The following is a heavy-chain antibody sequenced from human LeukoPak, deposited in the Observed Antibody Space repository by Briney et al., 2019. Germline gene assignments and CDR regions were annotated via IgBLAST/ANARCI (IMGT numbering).Heavy chain of an antibody. D-gene: IGHD5-18*01. J-gene: IGHJ4*02. CDR2: IIPISRTT. CDR1: GGTFTTYA. V-gene: IGHV1-69*13. Sequence: SVKVSCKASGGTFTTYAISWVRQAPGQGLEWMGGIIPISRTTKYAQKFQGRVTITADEFTSTAYTELSSLRSEDTAVYYCASGRYSYDSPTFFDFWGQGTLVTVSS. CDR3: ASGRYSYDSPTFFDF.